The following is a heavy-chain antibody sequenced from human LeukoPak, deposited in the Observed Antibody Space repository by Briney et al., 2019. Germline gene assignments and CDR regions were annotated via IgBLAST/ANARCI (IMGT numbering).Heavy chain of an antibody. J-gene: IGHJ6*03. D-gene: IGHD6-19*01. CDR3: ARESLRQQWLVRREEYYYMDV. CDR1: GGSISSYY. V-gene: IGHV4-4*07. CDR2: ISTSGST. Sequence: SETLSLTCTVSGGSISSYYWSWIRQPAGKGLESIGHISTSGSTNYNPSLKSRVTISVDTSKNQFSLKLRSVTAADTAVYYCARESLRQQWLVRREEYYYMDVWGKGTTVTISS.